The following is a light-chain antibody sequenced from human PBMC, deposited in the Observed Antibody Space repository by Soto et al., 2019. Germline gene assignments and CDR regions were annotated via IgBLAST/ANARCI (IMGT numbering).Light chain of an antibody. CDR1: SSDAGAYNY. Sequence: QSALTQPASVSGSPGQSITISCTGTSSDAGAYNYVSWYQQHPGKAPKLMIFEVSDRPSGVSNRFSGSKSGNTASLTISGLQAEDEADYYCSSYTSSNTLVFGGGTKLTVL. CDR3: SSYTSSNTLV. CDR2: EVS. J-gene: IGLJ2*01. V-gene: IGLV2-14*01.